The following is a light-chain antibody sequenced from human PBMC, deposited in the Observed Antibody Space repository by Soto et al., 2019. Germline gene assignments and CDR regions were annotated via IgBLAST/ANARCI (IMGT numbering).Light chain of an antibody. Sequence: SYELTQPPSVSVAPGQTARIACGGDNIETKSVHWSQQKPGQAPVLVVYDDRDRPSGIPDRFSGSNSGNAATLTIRRVEAGDEADYYCQVWDSTSEHVVFGGGTKLTVL. V-gene: IGLV3-21*02. CDR1: NIETKS. CDR3: QVWDSTSEHVV. J-gene: IGLJ2*01. CDR2: DDR.